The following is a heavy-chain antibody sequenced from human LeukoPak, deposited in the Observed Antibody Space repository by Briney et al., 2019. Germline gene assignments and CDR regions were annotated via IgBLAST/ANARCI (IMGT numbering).Heavy chain of an antibody. J-gene: IGHJ3*02. V-gene: IGHV1-2*02. Sequence: ASVKVSCKASGYTFTGYYMHWVRQAPGQGLEWMGWINPNSGGTNYAQKFQGRVTMTRDTSISTAYMELSRLRSDDTAVYYCARGRSVWSGYLSSGAFDIWGQGTMVTVSS. CDR3: ARGRSVWSGYLSSGAFDI. CDR2: INPNSGGT. CDR1: GYTFTGYY. D-gene: IGHD3-3*01.